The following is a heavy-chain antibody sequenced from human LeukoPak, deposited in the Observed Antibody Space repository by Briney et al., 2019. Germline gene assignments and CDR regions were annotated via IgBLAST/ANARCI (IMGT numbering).Heavy chain of an antibody. CDR1: TLIFDVFW. J-gene: IGHJ4*02. Sequence: PGGSLSLSCAASTLIFDVFWMKWARHAPGKGLEWVANMDPSGSQKRYVDSVKGRFSISKDNPGTSLYLEMYSLRAEDTAIYYCAIWTSGNYWGQGTLVTVSS. V-gene: IGHV3-7*01. CDR2: MDPSGSQK. D-gene: IGHD1-1*01. CDR3: AIWTSGNY.